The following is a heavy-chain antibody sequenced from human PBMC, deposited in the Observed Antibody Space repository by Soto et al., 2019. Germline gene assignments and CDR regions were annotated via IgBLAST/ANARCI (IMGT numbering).Heavy chain of an antibody. CDR2: IYYSGST. CDR1: GGSISRSSYY. V-gene: IGHV4-39*01. CDR3: ARQNPAQGYYYGMDV. J-gene: IGHJ6*02. Sequence: SETLSLTCTVSGGSISRSSYYWGWIRQPPGKGLEWIGSIYYSGSTYYNPSLKSRDTISVSTSKNQFSLKLSSVTAAETALYYCARQNPAQGYYYGMDVWGQGTTVTVSS.